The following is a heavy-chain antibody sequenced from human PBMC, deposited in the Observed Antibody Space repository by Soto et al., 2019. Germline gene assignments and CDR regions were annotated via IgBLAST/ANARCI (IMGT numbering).Heavy chain of an antibody. Sequence: SQTLSLTCAISGDSVSSNSAAWNWIRQSPSRGLEWLGRTYYRSKWYNDYAVSVKSRITINPDTSKNQFSLQLNSVTPEDTAVYYCARGRLILGYCSGGSCYSSPWFDPWGQGTLVTAPQ. D-gene: IGHD2-15*01. CDR1: GDSVSSNSAA. J-gene: IGHJ5*02. CDR3: ARGRLILGYCSGGSCYSSPWFDP. CDR2: TYYRSKWYN. V-gene: IGHV6-1*01.